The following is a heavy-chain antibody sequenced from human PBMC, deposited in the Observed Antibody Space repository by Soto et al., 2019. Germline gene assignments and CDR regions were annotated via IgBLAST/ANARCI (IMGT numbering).Heavy chain of an antibody. CDR1: GGAVISGSYY. D-gene: IGHD3-3*01. Sequence: KTSETLSLTCTFSGGAVISGSYYWSWIRQPPGKGLEWIGYIYYSGSTNYNPSLKSRVTISVDTSKNQFSLKLSSVTAADTAVYYCARDLGGFSDFWSGYSHYGMDVWGQGTTVTVSS. CDR2: IYYSGST. J-gene: IGHJ6*02. CDR3: ARDLGGFSDFWSGYSHYGMDV. V-gene: IGHV4-61*01.